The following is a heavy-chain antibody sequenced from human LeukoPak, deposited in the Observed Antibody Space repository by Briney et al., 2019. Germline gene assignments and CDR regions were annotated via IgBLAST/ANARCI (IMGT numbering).Heavy chain of an antibody. J-gene: IGHJ4*02. V-gene: IGHV4-34*01. CDR2: INHSGST. D-gene: IGHD3-16*02. CDR3: ARLPYDYVWGSYRHHEDY. Sequence: SQTLTLTCAFYGGSFSCYYWSWIRQPAERGREWIGDINHSGSTNYNPYLKSRVTISVDTSKNQFSLKLSSVTAADTAVYYCARLPYDYVWGSYRHHEDYWGQGTLVTVSS. CDR1: GGSFSCYY.